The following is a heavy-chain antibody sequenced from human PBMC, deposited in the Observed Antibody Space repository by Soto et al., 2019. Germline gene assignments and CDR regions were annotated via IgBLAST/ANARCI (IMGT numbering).Heavy chain of an antibody. J-gene: IGHJ6*02. CDR2: IYYSGST. Sequence: PSETLSLTCTVSGGSISSGDYYWSWIRQPPGKGLEWIGYIYYSGSTYYNPSLKSRVTISVDTSKNQFSLKLSSVTAADTAVYYCARAGAGATVNPRSQLDYYYYYGMDVWGQGTTVTVSS. CDR3: ARAGAGATVNPRSQLDYYYYYGMDV. CDR1: GGSISSGDYY. V-gene: IGHV4-30-4*01. D-gene: IGHD4-4*01.